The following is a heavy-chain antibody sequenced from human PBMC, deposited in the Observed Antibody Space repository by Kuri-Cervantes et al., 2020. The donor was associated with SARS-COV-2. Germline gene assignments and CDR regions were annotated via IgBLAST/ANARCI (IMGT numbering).Heavy chain of an antibody. CDR3: AKAYDPYGMDV. J-gene: IGHJ6*02. D-gene: IGHD5-12*01. CDR2: ISYDGSNK. V-gene: IGHV3-30*18. CDR1: GFTFSSYG. Sequence: GGSLRLSCAASGFTFSSYGMHWVRQAPGKGLEWVAVISYDGSNKYYADSVKGRFTISRDNSKNTLYLQMNSLRAEDTAVYYCAKAYDPYGMDVWGQGTTVTV.